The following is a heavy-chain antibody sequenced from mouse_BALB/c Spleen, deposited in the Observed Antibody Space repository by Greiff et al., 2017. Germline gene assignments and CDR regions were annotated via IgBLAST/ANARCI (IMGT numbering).Heavy chain of an antibody. CDR1: GYTFTDYN. J-gene: IGHJ4*01. D-gene: IGHD6-1*01. CDR2: IYPYNGGT. V-gene: IGHV1S29*02. Sequence: DVKLQESGPELVKPGASVKISCKASGYTFTDYNMHWVKQSHGKSLEWIGYIYPYNGGTGYNQKFKGKAKLTAVTSTSTAYMELSSLTNEDSAVYYCTRLQNYAMDYWGQGTSVTVSS. CDR3: TRLQNYAMDY.